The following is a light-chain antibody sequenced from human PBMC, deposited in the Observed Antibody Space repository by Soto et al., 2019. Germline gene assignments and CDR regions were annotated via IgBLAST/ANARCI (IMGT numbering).Light chain of an antibody. CDR1: QGISTD. J-gene: IGKJ5*01. CDR3: QQYYSYPIT. Sequence: QMTQSPSSLSASVGDRVTITFRASQGISTDLNWYQQKPGKAPKLLIYTTSSLQSGVPSRFSGSGSGTDFTLTISCLQSEDFATYYCQQYYSYPITFGQGTRLEIK. CDR2: TTS. V-gene: IGKV1-17*01.